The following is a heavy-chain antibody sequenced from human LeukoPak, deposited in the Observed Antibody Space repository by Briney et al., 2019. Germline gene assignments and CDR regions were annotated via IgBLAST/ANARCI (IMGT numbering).Heavy chain of an antibody. Sequence: ASVKVSCKVSGYTLTELSMHWVRQAPGKGLEWMGWISAYNGNTNYAQKLQGRVTMTTDTSTSTAYMELRSLRSDDTAVCYCARDSSGLDYYDSSGYYYNYWGQGTLVTVSS. CDR2: ISAYNGNT. J-gene: IGHJ4*02. CDR1: GYTLTELS. CDR3: ARDSSGLDYYDSSGYYYNY. D-gene: IGHD3-22*01. V-gene: IGHV1-18*01.